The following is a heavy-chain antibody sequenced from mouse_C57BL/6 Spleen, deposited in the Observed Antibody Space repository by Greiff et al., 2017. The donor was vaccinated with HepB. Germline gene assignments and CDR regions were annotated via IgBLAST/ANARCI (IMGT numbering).Heavy chain of an antibody. Sequence: QVHVKQPGAELVRPGSSVKLSCKASGYTFTSYWMDWVKQRPGQGLEWIGNIYPSDSETHYNQKFKDKATLTVDKSSSTAYMQLSSLTSEDSAVYYCARSRGVDYYAMDYWGQGTSVTVSS. CDR1: GYTFTSYW. CDR3: ARSRGVDYYAMDY. V-gene: IGHV1-61*01. J-gene: IGHJ4*01. CDR2: IYPSDSET.